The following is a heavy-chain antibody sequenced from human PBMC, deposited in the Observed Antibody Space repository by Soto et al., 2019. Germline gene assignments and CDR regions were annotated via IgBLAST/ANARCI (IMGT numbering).Heavy chain of an antibody. J-gene: IGHJ4*02. D-gene: IGHD4-17*01. V-gene: IGHV3-30*18. CDR2: ISYDGSKK. CDR3: AKAVDDGDYVKGIVAY. CDR1: GFTFSSYG. Sequence: QVQLVESGGGVVQPGRSLRLSCAASGFTFSSYGMHWVRQAPGTGLEWVAVISYDGSKKYYADSVQGRFTIPRDNSKNTLYLQMNSLRAEATAVYYCAKAVDDGDYVKGIVAYWGQGTLVTFAS.